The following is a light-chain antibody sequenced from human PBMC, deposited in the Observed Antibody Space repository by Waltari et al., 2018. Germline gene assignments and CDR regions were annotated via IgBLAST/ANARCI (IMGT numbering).Light chain of an antibody. V-gene: IGLV3-21*03. CDR2: DDT. Sequence: SYDLTQPPSVSEAPGKTATIPCGGANIGSKTVHWYRQKAGQAPILVLYDDTDRPSGIPDRFSGSNSGNTATLTISRVEAGDEADYYCQVWDSNTDHAFFGTGTKVTVL. CDR3: QVWDSNTDHAF. J-gene: IGLJ1*01. CDR1: NIGSKT.